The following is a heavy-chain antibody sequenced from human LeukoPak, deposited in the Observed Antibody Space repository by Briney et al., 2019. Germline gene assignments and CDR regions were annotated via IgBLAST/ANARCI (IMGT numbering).Heavy chain of an antibody. J-gene: IGHJ5*02. V-gene: IGHV1-46*01. CDR1: GYRFTSYY. Sequence: ASVKVSCKASGYRFTSYYMHWVRQAPGQGLEWMGMINASGGSTTYAQKFQGRVTMTRDTSTSTVYMELSSLRSEDTAVYYCARDLIAAAGTTWFDPWGQGTLVTVSS. CDR2: INASGGST. D-gene: IGHD6-13*01. CDR3: ARDLIAAAGTTWFDP.